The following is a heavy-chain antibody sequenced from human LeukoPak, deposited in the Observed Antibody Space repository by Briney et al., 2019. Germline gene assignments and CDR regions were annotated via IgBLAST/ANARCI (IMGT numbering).Heavy chain of an antibody. Sequence: PGGSLRLSCAASGFTLSSYAMHWVRQAPGKGLEWVAVISYDGSNKYYADSVKGRFTISRDNSKNTLYLQMNSLRAEDTAVYYCARELYGDYFDYWGQGTLVTVSS. D-gene: IGHD4-17*01. CDR3: ARELYGDYFDY. V-gene: IGHV3-30*04. CDR1: GFTLSSYA. CDR2: ISYDGSNK. J-gene: IGHJ4*02.